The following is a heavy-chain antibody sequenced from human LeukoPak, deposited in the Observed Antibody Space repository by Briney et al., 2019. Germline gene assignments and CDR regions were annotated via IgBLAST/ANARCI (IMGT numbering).Heavy chain of an antibody. CDR3: ARESGYDFWSGYSPNLDY. Sequence: SVKVSCKASGGTFSSYAISWVRQAPGQGLEWMGGIIPIFGTANYAQKFQGRVTITADESTSTAYMELSSLRSEDTAAYYCARESGYDFWSGYSPNLDYWGQGTLVTVSS. V-gene: IGHV1-69*01. J-gene: IGHJ4*02. D-gene: IGHD3-3*01. CDR2: IIPIFGTA. CDR1: GGTFSSYA.